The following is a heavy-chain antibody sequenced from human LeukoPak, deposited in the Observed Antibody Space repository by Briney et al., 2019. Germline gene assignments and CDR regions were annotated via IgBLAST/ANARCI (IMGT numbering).Heavy chain of an antibody. V-gene: IGHV4-31*03. J-gene: IGHJ4*02. Sequence: SQTLSLTCTVSGGSISSGGYYWSWIRQHPGKGLEWIGYIYYSGSTYYNPSLKSRVTTSVDTSKNQFSLKLSSVTAADTAVYYCARGGPDTAMVPPDYWGQGTLVTVSS. CDR1: GGSISSGGYY. CDR2: IYYSGST. CDR3: ARGGPDTAMVPPDY. D-gene: IGHD5-18*01.